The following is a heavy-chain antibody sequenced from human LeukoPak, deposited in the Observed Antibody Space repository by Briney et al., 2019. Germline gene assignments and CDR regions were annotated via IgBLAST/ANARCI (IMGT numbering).Heavy chain of an antibody. D-gene: IGHD6-13*01. Sequence: QPGGSLRLSCAASGFTFSSYWMSWVRQAPGKGLEWVANIKQDGSEKYYVDSVKGRFTISRDNAKNSLYLQMNSLRAEDTAVYYCASFSAIAAARKGRPYFDYWGQGTLVTVSS. J-gene: IGHJ4*02. V-gene: IGHV3-7*01. CDR1: GFTFSSYW. CDR2: IKQDGSEK. CDR3: ASFSAIAAARKGRPYFDY.